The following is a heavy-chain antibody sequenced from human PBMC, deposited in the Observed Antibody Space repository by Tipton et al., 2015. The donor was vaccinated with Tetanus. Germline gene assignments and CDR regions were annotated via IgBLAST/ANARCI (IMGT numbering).Heavy chain of an antibody. CDR3: VTGTLRYGA. V-gene: IGHV3-7*01. D-gene: IGHD3-9*01. Sequence: SLRLSCVASGFIFSDHWMSWVRLAPGKGLEWVASIQPDGSESHFVDSVKGRFTISRDNTKNSLYLQMNSLRNEDTAVYYCVTGTLRYGAWGQGTLVTVSS. J-gene: IGHJ5*02. CDR1: GFIFSDHW. CDR2: IQPDGSES.